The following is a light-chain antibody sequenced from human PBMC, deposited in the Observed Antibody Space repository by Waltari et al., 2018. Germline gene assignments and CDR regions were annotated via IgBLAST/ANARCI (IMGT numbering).Light chain of an antibody. CDR2: EVT. CDR1: RRAVGNYIL. J-gene: IGLJ1*01. CDR3: CSYAGLGIYV. Sequence: QPGLTHPVSVSGSPGLPITIPCTGTRRAVGNYILIHWYQQYPGKAPKLMVYEVTKRTSGVSDRFSGSKSGNTASLTIYGLQSEDEADYYCCSYAGLGIYVFGTGTKVTVL. V-gene: IGLV2-23*02.